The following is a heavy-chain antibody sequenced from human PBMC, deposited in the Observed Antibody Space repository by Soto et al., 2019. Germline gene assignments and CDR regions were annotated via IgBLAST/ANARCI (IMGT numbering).Heavy chain of an antibody. D-gene: IGHD2-2*01. CDR1: GYTFTGYY. CDR3: ARSALNCSSTSCYADYYYYYYMDV. Sequence: ASVKVSCKASGYTFTGYYMHWVRQAPGQGLEWMGWINPNSGGTNYAQKFQGWVTMTRDTPISTAYMELSRLRSDDTAVYYCARSALNCSSTSCYADYYYYYYMDVWGKGTTVTVSS. J-gene: IGHJ6*03. V-gene: IGHV1-2*04. CDR2: INPNSGGT.